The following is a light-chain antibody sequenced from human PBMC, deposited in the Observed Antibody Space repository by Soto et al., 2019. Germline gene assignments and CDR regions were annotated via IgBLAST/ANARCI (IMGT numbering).Light chain of an antibody. CDR2: KAS. J-gene: IGKJ1*01. CDR1: QSISSW. Sequence: DIQMTQSPSTLSASVGDRVTITCRASQSISSWLAWYQQKPGKAPKLLIYKASSLASEVPSRFSGSGAGAEFTLTISSLRPDDFATYYCQQYTSYWTFGQGTKVEIK. V-gene: IGKV1-5*03. CDR3: QQYTSYWT.